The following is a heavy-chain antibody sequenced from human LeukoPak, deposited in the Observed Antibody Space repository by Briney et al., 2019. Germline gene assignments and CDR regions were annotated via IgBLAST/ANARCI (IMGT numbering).Heavy chain of an antibody. J-gene: IGHJ4*02. D-gene: IGHD2-2*01. CDR1: GYTFTVFY. CDR3: VRKDFLVIPTAMRCYY. CDR2: INPDRGGT. V-gene: IGHV1-2*02. Sequence: ASVKVSCKSSGYTFTVFYIHWVRQAPGQGLEWMGWINPDRGGTNYAQKFQGRVTLTRDTSINTAYKELSGLTSDDTAVYYCVRKDFLVIPTAMRCYYWGQGTLVIVSS.